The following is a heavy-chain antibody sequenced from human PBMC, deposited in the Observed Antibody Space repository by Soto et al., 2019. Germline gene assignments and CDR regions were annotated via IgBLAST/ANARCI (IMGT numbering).Heavy chain of an antibody. CDR2: ISAYNGNT. V-gene: IGHV1-18*01. CDR1: GYTFTSYG. Sequence: GASVKVSCKASGYTFTSYGISWVRQAPGQGLEWMGWISAYNGNTNYARKLQGRVTMTTDTSTSTAYMELRSLRSDDTAVYYCARDLLLVVPAAMESYYYYGMDVWGQGTTVTVSS. J-gene: IGHJ6*02. D-gene: IGHD2-2*01. CDR3: ARDLLLVVPAAMESYYYYGMDV.